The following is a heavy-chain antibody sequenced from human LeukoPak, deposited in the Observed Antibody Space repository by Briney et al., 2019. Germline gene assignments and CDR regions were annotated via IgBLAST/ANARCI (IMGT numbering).Heavy chain of an antibody. D-gene: IGHD7-27*01. J-gene: IGHJ4*02. Sequence: GRSLRLSCVASGFRLSSNGMHWVRQAPGKGLGLVAVLWSDASNTYYADSVKGRFTVSRDLSKNTLYLQMTSLRVEDTAVYYCAREDWGTTGHSFGYWGQGTLVTVSS. CDR3: AREDWGTTGHSFGY. CDR1: GFRLSSNG. V-gene: IGHV3-33*01. CDR2: LWSDASNT.